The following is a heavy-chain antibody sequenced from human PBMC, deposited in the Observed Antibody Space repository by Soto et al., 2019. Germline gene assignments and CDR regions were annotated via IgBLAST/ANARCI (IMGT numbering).Heavy chain of an antibody. J-gene: IGHJ5*01. CDR1: GDTFSSYA. CDR2: IIPIFGAT. Sequence: SVKVSCKASGDTFSSYAITWVRQAPGQGLDWMGEIIPIFGATNFAQKFQGRVTITADKSTTTAYMELSSLTSEDTAVYYCARMGGSFLDSWGQGTLVTVTS. V-gene: IGHV1-69*06. D-gene: IGHD1-26*01. CDR3: ARMGGSFLDS.